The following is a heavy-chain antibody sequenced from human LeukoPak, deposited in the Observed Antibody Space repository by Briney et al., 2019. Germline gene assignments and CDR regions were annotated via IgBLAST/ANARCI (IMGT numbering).Heavy chain of an antibody. CDR1: GFTFSSYA. CDR2: IWYDGSNK. CDR3: ARDLYYYDSSGYPAEFDY. V-gene: IGHV3-33*08. Sequence: GGSLRLSCTAAGFTFSSYAIHWVRQAPGKGLEWVAVIWYDGSNKYYADSVKGRFTISRDNSKNTLYLQMNSLRAEDTAVYYCARDLYYYDSSGYPAEFDYWGQGTLVTVSS. J-gene: IGHJ4*02. D-gene: IGHD3-22*01.